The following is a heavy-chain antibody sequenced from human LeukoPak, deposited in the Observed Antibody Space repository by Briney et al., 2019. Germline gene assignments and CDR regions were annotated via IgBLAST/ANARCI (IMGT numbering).Heavy chain of an antibody. CDR2: LSSSSSVI. Sequence: GGSLRLSCAASGFTFSSYWMSWVRQAPGKGLEWVSYLSSSSSVIYHADSVKGRFTISRDNAKNSLYLQMNSLRTEDTAVYYCVRDGSSWGNFDYWGQGTLVSVSS. CDR3: VRDGSSWGNFDY. J-gene: IGHJ4*02. D-gene: IGHD7-27*01. V-gene: IGHV3-48*01. CDR1: GFTFSSYW.